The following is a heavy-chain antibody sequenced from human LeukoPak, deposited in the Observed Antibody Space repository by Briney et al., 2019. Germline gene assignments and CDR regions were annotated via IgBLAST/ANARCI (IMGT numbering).Heavy chain of an antibody. CDR3: ARAYQLLYYMDV. CDR1: RFTFSSYS. D-gene: IGHD2-2*01. V-gene: IGHV3-21*01. J-gene: IGHJ6*03. CDR2: ISSSSSYI. Sequence: GGSLRLSCAASRFTFSSYSMNWVRQAPGKGLVWVSSISSSSSYIYYADSVKGRFTISRDNAKNSLYLQMNSLRAEDTAVYYCARAYQLLYYMDVWGEGTTVTVSS.